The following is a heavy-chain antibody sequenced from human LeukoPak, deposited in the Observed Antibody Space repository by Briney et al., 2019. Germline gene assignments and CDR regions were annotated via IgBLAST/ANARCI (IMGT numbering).Heavy chain of an antibody. CDR1: GFTFSSYA. J-gene: IGHJ6*03. CDR3: AKVGTDGLNYYYYMDV. CDR2: ISGSGGST. D-gene: IGHD3-10*01. Sequence: GGSLRLSCAASGFTFSSYAMSWVRQAPGKGLEWVSAISGSGGSTYYADSVKGRFTISRDNSKNTLYLQMNSLRAEDTAVYYCAKVGTDGLNYYYYMDVWGKGTTVTVSS. V-gene: IGHV3-23*01.